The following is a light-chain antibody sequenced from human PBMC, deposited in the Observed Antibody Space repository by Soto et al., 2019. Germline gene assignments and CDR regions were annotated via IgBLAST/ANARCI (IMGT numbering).Light chain of an antibody. CDR2: DAS. CDR3: QQRTNSPLT. J-gene: IGKJ4*01. Sequence: EIVLTQSPATLSFSPGERATISCRASQSVDKYLVSYQQKPARAPRLLIYDASSRATGIPARFSGSGSGTDFSLTITSLEPEDFAVYYCQQRTNSPLTFGGGTKLEIK. V-gene: IGKV3-11*01. CDR1: QSVDKY.